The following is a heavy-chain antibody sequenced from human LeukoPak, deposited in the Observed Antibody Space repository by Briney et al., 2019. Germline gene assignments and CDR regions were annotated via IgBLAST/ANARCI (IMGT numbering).Heavy chain of an antibody. D-gene: IGHD2-2*01. J-gene: IGHJ4*02. CDR1: GGSVSSGDYY. CDR3: ARGGPYQLLDY. Sequence: SQTLSLTCTVSGGSVSSGDYYWSWIRQPPGKGLEWIGYIYYSGSTYYNPSLKSRVTISVDTSKNQFSLKLSSVTAADTAVYYCARGGPYQLLDYWGQGTLVTVSS. V-gene: IGHV4-30-4*08. CDR2: IYYSGST.